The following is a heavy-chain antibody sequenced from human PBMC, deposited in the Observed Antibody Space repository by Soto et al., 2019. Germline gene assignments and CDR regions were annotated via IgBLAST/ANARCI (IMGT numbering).Heavy chain of an antibody. D-gene: IGHD3-3*01. CDR1: GGSIDNHY. J-gene: IGHJ5*02. V-gene: IGHV4-59*08. CDR3: ARLGGYYQSLDT. CDR2: IYYSGST. Sequence: SETLSLTCTVSGGSIDNHYWSLIRQPPGKGLQWIGYIYYSGSTTYSPSLKSRVTISVDRSKNQFSLKLTSVTAADTAVYYCARLGGYYQSLDTWGQGTLVTVSS.